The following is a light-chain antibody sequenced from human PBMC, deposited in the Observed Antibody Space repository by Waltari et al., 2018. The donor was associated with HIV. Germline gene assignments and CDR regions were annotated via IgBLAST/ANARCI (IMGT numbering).Light chain of an antibody. CDR2: GNS. Sequence: QSELTQPPSVSAAPGQRVTISCTGSSSNIRAGYDVPWYQQVPGRAPKVVIYGNSNRPSGVPDRFSGSKSGSSASLVITGLQSEDEADYYCQSYDSNLSGLFGGGTKVTVL. CDR3: QSYDSNLSGL. CDR1: SSNIRAGYD. V-gene: IGLV1-40*01. J-gene: IGLJ2*01.